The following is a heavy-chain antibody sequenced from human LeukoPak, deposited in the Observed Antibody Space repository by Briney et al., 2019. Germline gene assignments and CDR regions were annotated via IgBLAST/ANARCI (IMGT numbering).Heavy chain of an antibody. CDR2: MYYTGNT. Sequence: SETLSLTCTVSGGSISSRSYSWGWIRQPPGKGLEWIGSMYYTGNTDYNPSLKSRLTMSVDTSKNQFSLKLSSVTAADTAVYFCAKGYTNGVNQEVWLDPWGQGTLVTLSS. CDR3: AKGYTNGVNQEVWLDP. CDR1: GGSISSRSYS. D-gene: IGHD2-8*01. V-gene: IGHV4-39*07. J-gene: IGHJ5*02.